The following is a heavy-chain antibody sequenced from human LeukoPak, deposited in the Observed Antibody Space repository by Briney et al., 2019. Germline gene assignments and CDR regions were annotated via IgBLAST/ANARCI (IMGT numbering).Heavy chain of an antibody. J-gene: IGHJ4*02. CDR2: IYYSGST. D-gene: IGHD5-18*01. CDR3: ASTDTAMVTDY. V-gene: IGHV4-59*08. CDR1: GGSISSYY. Sequence: SETLSLTCTVSGGSISSYYWSWIRQPPGKGLEWIGYIYYSGSTNYNPSLKSRVTISVDTSKNQFSLKLSSVTAADTAAYYCASTDTAMVTDYWGQGTLVTVSS.